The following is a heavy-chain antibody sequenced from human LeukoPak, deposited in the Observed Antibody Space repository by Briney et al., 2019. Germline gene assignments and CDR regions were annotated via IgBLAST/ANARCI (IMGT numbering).Heavy chain of an antibody. CDR1: GFTLDDYA. Sequence: AGGSLRLSCAASGFTLDDYAMHWVRQAPGKGLEWLSGISWNSGSIGYADSVKGRFTISRDNAKHSLYLQMNSLRAEDTALYYCAKDTATVTNYFDYWGQGTLVTVSS. J-gene: IGHJ4*02. CDR2: ISWNSGSI. D-gene: IGHD4-17*01. CDR3: AKDTATVTNYFDY. V-gene: IGHV3-9*01.